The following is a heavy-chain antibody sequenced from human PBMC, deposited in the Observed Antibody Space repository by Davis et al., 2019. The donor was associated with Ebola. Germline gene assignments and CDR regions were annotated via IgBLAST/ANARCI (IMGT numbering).Heavy chain of an antibody. D-gene: IGHD3-10*01. CDR3: ATISPQQLWFRLDS. CDR1: GGSISSSNW. J-gene: IGHJ4*02. Sequence: SETLSLTCAVSGGSISSSNWWSWVRQPPGKGLEWIGYIYFSGITNYNPSLKSRVTITVDTSKNQISLHLNSVTAADTAVYYCATISPQQLWFRLDSWGQGTLVTVSP. CDR2: IYFSGIT. V-gene: IGHV4-4*02.